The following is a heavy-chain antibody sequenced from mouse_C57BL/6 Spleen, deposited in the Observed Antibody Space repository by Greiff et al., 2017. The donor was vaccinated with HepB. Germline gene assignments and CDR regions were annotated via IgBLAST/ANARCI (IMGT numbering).Heavy chain of an antibody. D-gene: IGHD2-5*01. J-gene: IGHJ4*01. CDR1: GFSFNTYA. Sequence: EVMLVESGGGLVQPKGSLKLSCAASGFSFNTYAMNWVRQAPGKGLEWVARIRSKSNNYATYYADSVKDRFTISRDDSESMLYLQMNNLKTEDTAMYYCVRHSNYVMDYWGQGTSVTVSS. V-gene: IGHV10-1*01. CDR2: IRSKSNNYAT. CDR3: VRHSNYVMDY.